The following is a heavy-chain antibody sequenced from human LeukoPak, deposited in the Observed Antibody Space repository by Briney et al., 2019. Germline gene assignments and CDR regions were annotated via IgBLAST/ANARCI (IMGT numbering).Heavy chain of an antibody. CDR2: IYYSGTT. V-gene: IGHV4-59*08. Sequence: SETLSLTRTVSGASISSYYWSWIRQPPGKGLEWIGYIYYSGTTNYNPSLKSRVTISVDTSKNQLSLKLSSVTAADTAVYYCARHVSYWYFDLWGRGTLVTVSS. J-gene: IGHJ2*01. D-gene: IGHD5/OR15-5a*01. CDR1: GASISSYY. CDR3: ARHVSYWYFDL.